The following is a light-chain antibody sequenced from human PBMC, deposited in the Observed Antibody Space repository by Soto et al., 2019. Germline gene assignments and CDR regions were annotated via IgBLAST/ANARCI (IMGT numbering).Light chain of an antibody. Sequence: EIVLTQSPATLSLSPGERATLSCRASQSVSSYLAWYQQKPGQAPRRLIYDASNRATGIPARFSGSGSVTDFTLTISSLEPEDFAVYYCQQRSNWPREVTFGQGTRLEIK. CDR2: DAS. V-gene: IGKV3-11*01. CDR3: QQRSNWPREVT. CDR1: QSVSSY. J-gene: IGKJ5*01.